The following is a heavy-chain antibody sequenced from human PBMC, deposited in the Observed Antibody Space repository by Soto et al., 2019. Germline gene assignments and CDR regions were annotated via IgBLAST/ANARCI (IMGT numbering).Heavy chain of an antibody. CDR3: ARGSGYYYWDDY. V-gene: IGHV1-3*01. CDR1: GYIFTSYA. Sequence: ASVKVSCKASGYIFTSYAIHWVRQAAGQRLEWMGWINAGNGNTKYSQKFQGRVTITRDTSASTAYMELSSLRSEDTAVYYCARGSGYYYWDDYWGQGTLVTVSS. CDR2: INAGNGNT. D-gene: IGHD3-22*01. J-gene: IGHJ4*02.